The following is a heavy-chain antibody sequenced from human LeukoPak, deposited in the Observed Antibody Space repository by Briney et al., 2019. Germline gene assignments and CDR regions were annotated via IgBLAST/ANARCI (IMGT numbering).Heavy chain of an antibody. CDR1: GFTFDDYA. J-gene: IGHJ6*02. V-gene: IGHV3-9*01. CDR3: ARDNIVVVVAATPRGGDYYYYGMDV. D-gene: IGHD2-15*01. CDR2: ISWNSGSI. Sequence: GGSLRLSCAAPGFTFDDYAMHWVRQAPGKGLEWVSGISWNSGSIGYADSVKGRFTISRDNAKNSLYLQMNSLRAEDTAVYYCARDNIVVVVAATPRGGDYYYYGMDVWGQGTTVTVSS.